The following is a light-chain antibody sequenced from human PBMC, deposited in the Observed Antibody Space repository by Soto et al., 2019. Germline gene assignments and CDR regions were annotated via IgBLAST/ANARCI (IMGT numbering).Light chain of an antibody. Sequence: QSALTQPASVSGSPGQSITISCTGTTSDVGGYNYVSWYQQHPGKAPKRMIYDVSNRPSGVSNRFSGSKSGNTASLTISGLQAEDEADYYCTSYTSSSTLVLGGGTQLTVL. J-gene: IGLJ2*01. V-gene: IGLV2-14*01. CDR1: TSDVGGYNY. CDR2: DVS. CDR3: TSYTSSSTLV.